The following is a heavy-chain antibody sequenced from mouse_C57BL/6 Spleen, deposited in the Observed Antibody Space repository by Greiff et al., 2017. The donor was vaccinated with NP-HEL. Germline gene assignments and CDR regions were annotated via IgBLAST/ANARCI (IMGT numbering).Heavy chain of an antibody. CDR3: ARGPYDYYAMDY. Sequence: EVKVVESGGGLVQSGRSLRLSCATSGFTFSDFYMEWVRQAPGKGLEWIAASRNKANDYTTEYSASVKGRFIVSRDTSQSILYLQMNALRAEDTAIYYCARGPYDYYAMDYWGQGTSVTVSS. J-gene: IGHJ4*01. V-gene: IGHV7-1*01. CDR1: GFTFSDFY. CDR2: SRNKANDYTT.